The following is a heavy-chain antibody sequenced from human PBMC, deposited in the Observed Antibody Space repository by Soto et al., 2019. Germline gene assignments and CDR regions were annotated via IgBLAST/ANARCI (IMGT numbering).Heavy chain of an antibody. Sequence: QLQLRESGPGLVKPSETLSLTCTVSGASISSSSFYWAWIHQPPGKGLEWIGCVYYSGSTFYNPSLKSRVTITMETSKNQFYMKLTAVTAADTGVFYCARELDYAAYPKGGGDYYYGMDVWGRGTTVTVSS. CDR3: ARELDYAAYPKGGGDYYYGMDV. D-gene: IGHD4-17*01. V-gene: IGHV4-39*02. CDR2: VYYSGST. CDR1: GASISSSSFY. J-gene: IGHJ6*02.